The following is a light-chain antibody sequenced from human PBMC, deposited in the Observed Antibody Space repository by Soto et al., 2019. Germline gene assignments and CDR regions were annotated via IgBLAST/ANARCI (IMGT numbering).Light chain of an antibody. CDR1: QNINNW. V-gene: IGKV1-5*01. CDR2: DAS. Sequence: DVPLTQSHATLSASLGDRVTITCRASQNINNWIAWYQQKPGKAPKFLIYDASTLESGVPSRFSGSGFGTEFSLTISSLQPDDFGSYYCQHMRTFGQGTKVDIK. J-gene: IGKJ1*01. CDR3: QHMRT.